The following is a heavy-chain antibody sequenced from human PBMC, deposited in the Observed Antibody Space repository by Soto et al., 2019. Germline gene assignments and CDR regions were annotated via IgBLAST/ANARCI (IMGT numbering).Heavy chain of an antibody. J-gene: IGHJ4*02. D-gene: IGHD2-2*01. CDR1: GYSISSGGYY. Sequence: SETLSLTCIVSGYSISSGGYYWSWIRQHPGKGLEWLGYIYYSGRTYYNPSLKSRVTVSVDTSENQFSLKLYSVTAADTAFYYCARGIAGAMDSWGRGILV. CDR2: IYYSGRT. CDR3: ARGIAGAMDS. V-gene: IGHV4-31*03.